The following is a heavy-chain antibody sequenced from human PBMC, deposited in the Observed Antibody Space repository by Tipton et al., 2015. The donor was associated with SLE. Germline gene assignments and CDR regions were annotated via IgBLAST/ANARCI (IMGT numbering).Heavy chain of an antibody. J-gene: IGHJ3*02. CDR1: GYSFTSYW. CDR2: IYPGDSDT. CDR3: ATSDCSSTSCYTTGAFDI. V-gene: IGHV5-51*03. D-gene: IGHD2-2*02. Sequence: QSGPEVKKPGESLKISCKGSGYSFTSYWIGWVRQMSGKGLEWMGIIYPGDSDTRYSPSFQGQVTISADKSISTAYLQWSSLKASDTAMYYCATSDCSSTSCYTTGAFDIWGQGTMVTVSS.